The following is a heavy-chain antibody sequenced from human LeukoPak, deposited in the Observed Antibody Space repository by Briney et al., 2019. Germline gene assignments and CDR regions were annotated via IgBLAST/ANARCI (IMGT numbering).Heavy chain of an antibody. J-gene: IGHJ6*02. D-gene: IGHD4-11*01. CDR3: ARERGRYSNYYYGMDV. V-gene: IGHV1-18*01. CDR2: ISAYNGNT. Sequence: ASVKVSCKASGYTFTSYGISWVRQAPGQGLEWMGWISAYNGNTNYAQKLQGRVTITTDTSTSTAYMELRSLRSDDTAVYYCARERGRYSNYYYGMDVWGQGTTVTVSS. CDR1: GYTFTSYG.